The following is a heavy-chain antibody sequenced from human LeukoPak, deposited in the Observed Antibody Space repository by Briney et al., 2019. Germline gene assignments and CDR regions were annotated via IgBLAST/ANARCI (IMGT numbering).Heavy chain of an antibody. CDR3: AREGVGATGAYYFDY. CDR1: GFTFSNHA. CDR2: ISSSSSYT. Sequence: PGGSLRLSCSASGFTFSNHAMHWVRQAPGKGLEWVSYISSSSSYTNYADSVKGRFTISRDNAKNSLYLQMNSLRAEDTAVYYRAREGVGATGAYYFDYWGQGTLVTVSS. D-gene: IGHD1-26*01. J-gene: IGHJ4*02. V-gene: IGHV3-11*05.